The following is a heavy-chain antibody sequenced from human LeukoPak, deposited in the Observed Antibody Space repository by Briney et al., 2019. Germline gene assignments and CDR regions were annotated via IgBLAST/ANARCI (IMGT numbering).Heavy chain of an antibody. CDR3: ARAGYYYGSGSYSYGMDV. Sequence: ASVKVSCKASGYTFTSYDINWVRQATGQGLEWMGWMNPNSGNTGYAQKFQGRVTMTRNTSISTAYMELSSLRSEDTAVYYCARAGYYYGSGSYSYGMDVWGQGTTVTVSS. CDR2: MNPNSGNT. J-gene: IGHJ6*02. CDR1: GYTFTSYD. V-gene: IGHV1-8*01. D-gene: IGHD3-10*01.